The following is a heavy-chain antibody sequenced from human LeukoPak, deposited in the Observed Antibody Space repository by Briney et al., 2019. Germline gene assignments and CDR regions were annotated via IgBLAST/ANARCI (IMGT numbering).Heavy chain of an antibody. D-gene: IGHD5-24*01. CDR1: GGSFSGYY. CDR2: IHTSGST. J-gene: IGHJ4*02. CDR3: ARDLENGYNEDYFDY. V-gene: IGHV4-4*07. Sequence: SETLSLTCAVYGGSFSGYYWSWIRQPAGKGLEWLGRIHTSGSTNYNPSLKSRVTMSVDTSKNQFPLKLSSVTAADTAVYYCARDLENGYNEDYFDYWGQGILVTVSS.